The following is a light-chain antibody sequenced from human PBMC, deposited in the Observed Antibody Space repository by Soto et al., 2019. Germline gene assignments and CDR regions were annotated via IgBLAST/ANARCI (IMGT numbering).Light chain of an antibody. CDR1: DSNIGSNT. V-gene: IGLV1-44*01. Sequence: QSVLTQPPSASGTPGQRVTISCSGSDSNIGSNTVNWYQQLPGTAPKLLIYSNNQWPSGVPDRFSGSKSGTSGSLVISGLQSEDEAAYYCGAWDDSLNGWVFGAGTKLTVL. CDR3: GAWDDSLNGWV. J-gene: IGLJ3*02. CDR2: SNN.